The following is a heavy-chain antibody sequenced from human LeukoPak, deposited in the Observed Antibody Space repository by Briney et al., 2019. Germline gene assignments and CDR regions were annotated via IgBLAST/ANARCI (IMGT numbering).Heavy chain of an antibody. D-gene: IGHD1-26*01. Sequence: GASVKVSCKASGYTFTGYYMHWVRQAPGQGLEWMGWINPNSGDTNYAQKFQDRVTMTRDTSISTAYMELSSLRSEDTAVYYCARTSSIVGASYFDYWGQGTLVTVSS. V-gene: IGHV1-2*02. CDR3: ARTSSIVGASYFDY. J-gene: IGHJ4*02. CDR2: INPNSGDT. CDR1: GYTFTGYY.